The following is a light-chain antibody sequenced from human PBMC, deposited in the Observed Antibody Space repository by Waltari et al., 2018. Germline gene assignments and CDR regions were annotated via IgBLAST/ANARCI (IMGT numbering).Light chain of an antibody. J-gene: IGKJ1*01. V-gene: IGKV3-15*01. CDR3: QQYMDWPRT. CDR2: GAS. CDR1: QNVYTN. Sequence: EIVMTQSPATLSVSPGERATLSCRASQNVYTNLAWYQQKPGQAPRLLSYGASTSATDIPARFSGSGSGTEFTLTISSLESEDFAIFYCQQYMDWPRTFGQGTKVEIK.